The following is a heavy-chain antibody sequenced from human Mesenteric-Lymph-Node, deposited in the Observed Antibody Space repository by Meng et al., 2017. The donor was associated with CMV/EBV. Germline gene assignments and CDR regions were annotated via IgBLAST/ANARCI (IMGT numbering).Heavy chain of an antibody. V-gene: IGHV4-34*01. CDR3: ARRQTFWSGALLPNWFDP. Sequence: SQTLSLTCAVYGGSFNAYYWSWIRQPPGKGLEWIGEINHSGSTNYNPSLKSRVTISADTSKSQFSLKLSSVSAADTAVYYCARRQTFWSGALLPNWFDPWGQGTLVTVSS. D-gene: IGHD3-3*01. CDR1: GGSFNAYY. CDR2: INHSGST. J-gene: IGHJ5*02.